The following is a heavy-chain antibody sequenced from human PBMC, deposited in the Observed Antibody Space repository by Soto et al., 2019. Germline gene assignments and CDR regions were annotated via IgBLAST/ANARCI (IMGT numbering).Heavy chain of an antibody. D-gene: IGHD5-12*01. Sequence: ASVKVSCKASGYTFTSYYMHWVRQAPGQGLEWMGIINPSGGSTSYAQKFQGRVTISVDTSKNQFSLKLSSVTAADTAVYYCARHVAVATTLPYFDYWGQGTLVTVSS. J-gene: IGHJ4*02. CDR1: GYTFTSYY. CDR2: INPSGGST. V-gene: IGHV1-46*01. CDR3: ARHVAVATTLPYFDY.